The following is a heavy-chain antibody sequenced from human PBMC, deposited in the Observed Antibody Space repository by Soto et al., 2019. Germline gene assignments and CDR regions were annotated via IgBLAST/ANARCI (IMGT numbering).Heavy chain of an antibody. CDR3: ARSVFP. CDR2: FYYSGST. J-gene: IGHJ5*02. CDR1: GGSISTGGYY. V-gene: IGHV4-31*03. Sequence: SETLSLTCTVSGGSISTGGYYWNWIRQHPGKGLEWIGYFYYSGSTYNNPSLKSRVTISVNTSKNQFSLKLSSVTAADTAVYYCARSVFPWGQGTLVTVSS.